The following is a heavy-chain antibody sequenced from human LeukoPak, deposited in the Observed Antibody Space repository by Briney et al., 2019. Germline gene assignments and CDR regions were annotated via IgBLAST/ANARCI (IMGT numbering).Heavy chain of an antibody. CDR3: ATSYGSGSYTFDY. V-gene: IGHV1-24*01. J-gene: IGHJ4*02. CDR1: GYTLTELS. Sequence: GASVKVSCKVSGYTLTELSMHWVRQAPGKGLEWMGGFDPEDGETIYAQKFPGTVTMTEDTSTDTAYMELTSLRSEDTAVSYCATSYGSGSYTFDYWGQGTLVTVSS. D-gene: IGHD3-10*01. CDR2: FDPEDGET.